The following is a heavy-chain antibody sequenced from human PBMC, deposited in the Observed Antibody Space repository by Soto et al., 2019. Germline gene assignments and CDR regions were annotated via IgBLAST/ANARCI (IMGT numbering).Heavy chain of an antibody. V-gene: IGHV4-39*07. CDR2: LYFSGTT. CDR3: ARAHYGDYGYGMDV. J-gene: IGHJ6*02. CDR1: GGSISSSSYF. Sequence: SETLSLTCTVSGGSISSSSYFWGWIRQPPGKGLEWIGTLYFSGTTYYNPSLKSRVTISVDRSKNQFSLKLSSVTAADTAVYYCARAHYGDYGYGMDVWGQGTTVTVSS. D-gene: IGHD4-17*01.